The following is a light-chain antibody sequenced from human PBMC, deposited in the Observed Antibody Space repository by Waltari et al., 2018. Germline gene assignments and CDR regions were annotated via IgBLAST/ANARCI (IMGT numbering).Light chain of an antibody. Sequence: QSALTQPRSVSGSPGQSVTISRTGTSSYAGGYNYVSWYQPHPGKAPKLMIYDVSKRPSGVPDRFSGSKSGNTASLTISGLQAEDEADYYCCSYAGSYVVFGGGTKLTVL. CDR1: SSYAGGYNY. CDR3: CSYAGSYVV. V-gene: IGLV2-11*01. CDR2: DVS. J-gene: IGLJ2*01.